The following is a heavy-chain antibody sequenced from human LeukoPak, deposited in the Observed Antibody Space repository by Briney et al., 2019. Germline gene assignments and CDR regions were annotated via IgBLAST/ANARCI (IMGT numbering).Heavy chain of an antibody. CDR2: IWYDGSNK. CDR1: GFTFSSYG. Sequence: PGGSLRLSCAASGFTFSSYGMHWVRQAPGKGLEWVAVIWYDGSNKYYADSVKGRFTISRDNSKNTLYLQMNSLRAEDTAVYYCAREDSYWGQDYWGQGTLVTVSS. V-gene: IGHV3-33*01. D-gene: IGHD2-8*02. J-gene: IGHJ4*02. CDR3: AREDSYWGQDY.